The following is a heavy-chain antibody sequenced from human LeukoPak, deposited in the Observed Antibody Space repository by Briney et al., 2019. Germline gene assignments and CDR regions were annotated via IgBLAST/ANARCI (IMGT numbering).Heavy chain of an antibody. Sequence: TSVKVSCKASGYTFTSYGISWVRQAPGQGLEWMGWISAYNGNTNYAQKLQGRVTMTTDTSTSTAYMELRSLRSDDTAVYYCARRAGSDYSYYYYMDVWGKGTTVTISS. CDR3: ARRAGSDYSYYYYMDV. V-gene: IGHV1-18*01. D-gene: IGHD6-25*01. CDR2: ISAYNGNT. CDR1: GYTFTSYG. J-gene: IGHJ6*03.